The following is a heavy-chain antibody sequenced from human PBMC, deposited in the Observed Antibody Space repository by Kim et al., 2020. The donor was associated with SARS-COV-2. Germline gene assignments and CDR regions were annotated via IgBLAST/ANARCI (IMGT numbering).Heavy chain of an antibody. CDR3: TRVPGAPLAFWDAFDI. J-gene: IGHJ3*02. D-gene: IGHD3-3*02. V-gene: IGHV3-73*01. Sequence: SVRCRFTISRDASQNTVYLEMNSLKTEDTAVYYCTRVPGAPLAFWDAFDIWGQGTMVAVSS.